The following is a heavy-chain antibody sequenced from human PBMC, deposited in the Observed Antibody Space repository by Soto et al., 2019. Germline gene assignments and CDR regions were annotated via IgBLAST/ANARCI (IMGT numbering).Heavy chain of an antibody. CDR2: TRNKAYSYTT. Sequence: EVQLVESGGGLVQPGGSLRLSCAASGFTFSDHSMDWVRQAPGKGLEWVGRTRNKAYSYTTQYAASVKDRFTISRDDSKNSLYLQMNSLKTEDTAVYYCARAISSGWCCVDYWGRGTLVTVSS. CDR3: ARAISSGWCCVDY. D-gene: IGHD6-19*01. CDR1: GFTFSDHS. J-gene: IGHJ4*02. V-gene: IGHV3-72*01.